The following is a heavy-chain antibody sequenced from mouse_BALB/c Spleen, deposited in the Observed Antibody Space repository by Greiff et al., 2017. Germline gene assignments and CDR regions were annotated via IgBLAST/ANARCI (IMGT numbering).Heavy chain of an antibody. CDR1: GFTFSSYA. Sequence: EVQGVESGGGLIKPGGSLKLSCAASGFTFSSYAMAWVRQTPEKRLEWVASISSGGSTYYPDSVKGRFTISRDNARNILYLQMSSLRSEDTAMYYCARGGYDGLWFAYWGQGTLVTVSA. J-gene: IGHJ3*01. D-gene: IGHD2-14*01. CDR2: ISSGGST. CDR3: ARGGYDGLWFAY. V-gene: IGHV5-6-5*01.